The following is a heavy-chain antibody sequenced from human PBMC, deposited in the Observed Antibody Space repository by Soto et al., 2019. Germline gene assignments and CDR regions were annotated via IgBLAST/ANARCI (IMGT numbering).Heavy chain of an antibody. CDR1: GYTFTSYG. J-gene: IGHJ4*02. V-gene: IGHV1-18*01. CDR2: ISAYNGNT. Sequence: QVQLVQSGAEVKKPGASVKVSCKASGYTFTSYGISWVRQAPGQGLEWMGWISAYNGNTNYAQKLQGRVTMTTDTATSTGNMEMRMLSSEATAVYFCARERGGGAGSYYDYWGQGTLVTVSS. D-gene: IGHD3-10*01. CDR3: ARERGGGAGSYYDY.